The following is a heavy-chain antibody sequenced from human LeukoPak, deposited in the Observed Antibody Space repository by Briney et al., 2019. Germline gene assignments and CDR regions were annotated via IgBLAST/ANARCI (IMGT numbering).Heavy chain of an antibody. Sequence: PGGSLRLSCAASGFTFSSYAMHWVRQAPGKGLEWVSVIYSGGSTYYADSVKGRFTISRDNSKNTLYLQMNSLRAEDTAVYYCARDLSWRHGGYYRDAFDIWGQGTMVTVSS. CDR2: IYSGGST. J-gene: IGHJ3*02. D-gene: IGHD3-22*01. V-gene: IGHV3-53*01. CDR1: GFTFSSYA. CDR3: ARDLSWRHGGYYRDAFDI.